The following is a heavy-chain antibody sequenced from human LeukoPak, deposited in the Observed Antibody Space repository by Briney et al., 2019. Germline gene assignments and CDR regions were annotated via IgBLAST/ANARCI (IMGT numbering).Heavy chain of an antibody. Sequence: GTSLRLSCAASGFTFGSYAKHWVRQAPGKGLEWVAVISYDGANKYYADSVKGRFTISRVNSKNTLYLQMNSLRADDTAVYYCARDVSSSGYYAMNVWGQGTTVTVSS. J-gene: IGHJ6*02. V-gene: IGHV3-30*04. CDR2: ISYDGANK. CDR1: GFTFGSYA. CDR3: ARDVSSSGYYAMNV. D-gene: IGHD3-22*01.